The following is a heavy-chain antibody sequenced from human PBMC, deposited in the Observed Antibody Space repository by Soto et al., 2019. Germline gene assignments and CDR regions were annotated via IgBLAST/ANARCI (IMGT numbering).Heavy chain of an antibody. CDR1: GGSISSYY. D-gene: IGHD1-1*01. Sequence: SETLSLTCSVSGGSISSYYWSWIRQPPGKGLEWIGYIYYSGSTNYNPSLKSRVSMSLDTSKNQFSLKVISVTAADAAVYYCARADDWKSSWFDPWGQGTLVTVS. CDR2: IYYSGST. CDR3: ARADDWKSSWFDP. J-gene: IGHJ5*02. V-gene: IGHV4-59*01.